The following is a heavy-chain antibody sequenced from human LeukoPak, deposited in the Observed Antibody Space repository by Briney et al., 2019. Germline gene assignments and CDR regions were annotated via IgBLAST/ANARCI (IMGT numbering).Heavy chain of an antibody. CDR3: ARAYYDTSGYYYVAHFDY. CDR1: GGSVSSGSYY. CDR2: IYYSGST. Sequence: PSETLSLTCTVSGGSVSSGSYYWSWIRQPPGKGLEWIGYIYYSGSTNYNPSLKSRVTISVDTSKNQFSLKLSSVTAADTAVYYCARAYYDTSGYYYVAHFDYWGQGTLVTVSS. J-gene: IGHJ4*02. D-gene: IGHD3-22*01. V-gene: IGHV4-61*01.